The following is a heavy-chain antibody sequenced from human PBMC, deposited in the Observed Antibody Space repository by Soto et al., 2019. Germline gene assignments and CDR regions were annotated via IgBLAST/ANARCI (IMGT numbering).Heavy chain of an antibody. V-gene: IGHV3-30-3*01. J-gene: IGHJ6*02. CDR1: VFTVISNY. CDR2: ISYDGSNK. Sequence: PGWSLRLSCASSVFTVISNYMSWVRQAPGKGLEWVAVISYDGSNKYYADSVKGRFTISRDNSKNTLYLQMNSLRAEDTAVYYCARVMTTVSAYYYYYGMDVWGQGTTVTVSS. CDR3: ARVMTTVSAYYYYYGMDV. D-gene: IGHD4-4*01.